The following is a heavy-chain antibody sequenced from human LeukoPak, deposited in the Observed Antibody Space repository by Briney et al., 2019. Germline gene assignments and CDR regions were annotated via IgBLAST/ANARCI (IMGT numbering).Heavy chain of an antibody. J-gene: IGHJ4*02. CDR2: INTDGRTT. V-gene: IGHV3-74*01. CDR3: ARLTGTTGFDY. Sequence: GGSLRLSCAASEFTFSNYWMHWVRQPPGKGLVWVSRINTDGRTTYYAGSVKGRFTISRDNAKNSLYLQLNSLRADDTAVYYCARLTGTTGFDYWGQGTLVTVSS. CDR1: EFTFSNYW. D-gene: IGHD1-1*01.